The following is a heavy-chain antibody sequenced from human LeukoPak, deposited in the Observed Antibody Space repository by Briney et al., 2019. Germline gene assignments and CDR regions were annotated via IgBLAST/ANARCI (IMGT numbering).Heavy chain of an antibody. Sequence: ASVKVSCKASGGTFSSYAISWVRPAPGQGLEWMGRILPIFGIANYAQKFQGRVTITADKSTSTAYMELSSLRSEDTAVYYCASPNQWLAYYYYGMDVWGQGTTVTVSS. D-gene: IGHD6-19*01. CDR2: ILPIFGIA. CDR1: GGTFSSYA. J-gene: IGHJ6*02. CDR3: ASPNQWLAYYYYGMDV. V-gene: IGHV1-69*04.